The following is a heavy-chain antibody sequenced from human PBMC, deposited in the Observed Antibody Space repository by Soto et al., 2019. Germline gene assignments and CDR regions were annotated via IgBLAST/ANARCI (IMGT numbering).Heavy chain of an antibody. Sequence: GGSLRLSCAASGFTFSSYAMHWVRQAPGKGLEWVAVISYSGSSKYYADSVKGRFTISRDNSKNTLYLQMNSLRAEDTAVYYCAKIAVADTLGYFDYWGQGTLVTVSS. CDR2: ISYSGSSK. J-gene: IGHJ4*02. D-gene: IGHD6-19*01. V-gene: IGHV3-23*01. CDR1: GFTFSSYA. CDR3: AKIAVADTLGYFDY.